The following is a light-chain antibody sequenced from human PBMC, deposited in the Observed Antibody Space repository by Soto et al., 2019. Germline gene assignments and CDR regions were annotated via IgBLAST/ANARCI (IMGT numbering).Light chain of an antibody. V-gene: IGKV1-13*02. Sequence: AIQLTQSPSSLSASVGDRVTITCRASQGISSALAWYQQKPGKAPKLLIYDASSLESGVPSRFSGSGSGTDFTLTISSLQPEDFATNYCQQFNSNPITFGQGTRLEIK. CDR1: QGISSA. CDR2: DAS. CDR3: QQFNSNPIT. J-gene: IGKJ5*01.